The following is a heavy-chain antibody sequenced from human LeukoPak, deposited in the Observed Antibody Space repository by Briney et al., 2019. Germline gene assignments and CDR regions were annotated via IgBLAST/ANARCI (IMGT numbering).Heavy chain of an antibody. V-gene: IGHV4-39*01. CDR2: IYYSGST. J-gene: IGHJ4*02. D-gene: IGHD1-1*01. CDR3: ARHEDRNWYFDH. Sequence: PSETLSLTCAVYGGSFSGYYWGWIRQPPGKGLEWIGTIYYSGSTYYNPSLKSRVTISVDTSKNQFSLKLSSATAPDTAVYYCARHEDRNWYFDHWGQGTLVTVSS. CDR1: GGSFSGYY.